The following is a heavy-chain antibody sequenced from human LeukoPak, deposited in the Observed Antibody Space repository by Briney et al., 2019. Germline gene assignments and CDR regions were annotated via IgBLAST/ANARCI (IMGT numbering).Heavy chain of an antibody. J-gene: IGHJ6*03. CDR3: ARETSGTYYNPLGYMDV. CDR2: IFTSGIT. D-gene: IGHD3-10*01. V-gene: IGHV4-4*07. Sequence: SETLSLTCTVSGGSISTYYWNWIRQPAGRGLEWIGRIFTSGITNYNPSLKSRVTMSVDTSKNQFSLNLSSVIAADTAIYYCARETSGTYYNPLGYMDVWGKGTTATVSS. CDR1: GGSISTYY.